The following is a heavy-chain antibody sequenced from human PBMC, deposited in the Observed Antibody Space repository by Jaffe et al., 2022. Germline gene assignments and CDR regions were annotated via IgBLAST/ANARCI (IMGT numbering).Heavy chain of an antibody. D-gene: IGHD3-10*01. J-gene: IGHJ5*02. CDR1: GFTVSSNY. Sequence: EVQLVESGGGLVQPGGSLRLSCAASGFTVSSNYMSWVRQAPGKGLEWVSVIYSGGSTYYADSVKGRFTISRDNSKNTLYLQMNSLRAEDTAVYYCARLKYYYGSGTLPGWFDPWGQGTLVTVSS. CDR3: ARLKYYYGSGTLPGWFDP. CDR2: IYSGGST. V-gene: IGHV3-66*02.